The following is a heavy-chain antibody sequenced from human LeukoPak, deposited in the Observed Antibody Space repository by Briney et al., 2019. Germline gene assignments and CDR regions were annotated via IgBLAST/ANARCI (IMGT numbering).Heavy chain of an antibody. D-gene: IGHD4-17*01. Sequence: PSETLSLTCNVSGGSMRSYYWNWIPQSPGEGLQWLGHIFYSGTRNYTPSLESRVTISVDTSRNHFSLHLTSVTTADTAVYYCARGGPTVRALSSLDSWGQGTLVTVSS. CDR2: IFYSGTR. CDR1: GGSMRSYY. J-gene: IGHJ5*01. V-gene: IGHV4-59*01. CDR3: ARGGPTVRALSSLDS.